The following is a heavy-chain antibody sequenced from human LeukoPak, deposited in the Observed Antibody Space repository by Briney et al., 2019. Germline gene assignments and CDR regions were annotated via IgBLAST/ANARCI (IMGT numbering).Heavy chain of an antibody. Sequence: SVKVSCKASGGTSSSYAISWVRQAPGQGLEWMGGIIPIFGTANYAQKFQGRVTITADESTSTAYMELSSLRSEDTAVYYCARGRRVYYYGSGSYYNVLYYYYYMDVWGKGTTVTVSS. CDR2: IIPIFGTA. V-gene: IGHV1-69*13. J-gene: IGHJ6*03. D-gene: IGHD3-10*01. CDR3: ARGRRVYYYGSGSYYNVLYYYYYMDV. CDR1: GGTSSSYA.